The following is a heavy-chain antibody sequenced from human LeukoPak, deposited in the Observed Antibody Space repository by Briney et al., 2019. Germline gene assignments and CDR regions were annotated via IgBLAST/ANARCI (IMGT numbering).Heavy chain of an antibody. CDR2: IYSGGST. Sequence: GGSLRLSCAASGFTVSSNYMSWVRQAPGKGLEWVSVIYSGGSTYYADSVKGRFTISRDNSKNTLYLQMNSLRAEDTAVYYCARGVRGYSYGWGYYFDYWGQGTPVTVSS. CDR3: ARGVRGYSYGWGYYFDY. D-gene: IGHD5-18*01. V-gene: IGHV3-53*01. CDR1: GFTVSSNY. J-gene: IGHJ4*02.